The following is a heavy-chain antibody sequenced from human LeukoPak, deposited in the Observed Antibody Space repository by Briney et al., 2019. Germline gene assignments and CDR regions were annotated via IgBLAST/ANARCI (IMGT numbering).Heavy chain of an antibody. CDR2: INHSGST. D-gene: IGHD2-15*01. Sequence: SETLSLTCAVYGGSFSGYYWSWIRQPPGKGLEWIGEINHSGSTNYNPSLKSRVTISVDTSKNQFSLKLSSVTAADTAVYYCASLPRDIVVVVAATFDPWGQGTLVTVSS. V-gene: IGHV4-34*01. J-gene: IGHJ5*02. CDR3: ASLPRDIVVVVAATFDP. CDR1: GGSFSGYY.